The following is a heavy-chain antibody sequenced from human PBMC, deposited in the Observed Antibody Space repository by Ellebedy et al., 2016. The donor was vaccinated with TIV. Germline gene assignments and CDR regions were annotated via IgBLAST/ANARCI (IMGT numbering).Heavy chain of an antibody. Sequence: PGGSLRLSCAASGFTFSTYSLNWVRQAPGKGLEWVSSISTITNYADSVRGRFTISRDNAKNSLYLQMNSLRAEDTAVYYCSRGAGCGGGTCYYPDFWGQGTLVTVSS. V-gene: IGHV3-21*01. CDR3: SRGAGCGGGTCYYPDF. D-gene: IGHD2-15*01. CDR1: GFTFSTYS. CDR2: ISTIT. J-gene: IGHJ4*02.